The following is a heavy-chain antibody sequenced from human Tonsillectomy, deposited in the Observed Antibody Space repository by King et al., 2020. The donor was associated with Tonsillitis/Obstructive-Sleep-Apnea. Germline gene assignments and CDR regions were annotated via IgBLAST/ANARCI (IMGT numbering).Heavy chain of an antibody. Sequence: VQLVQSGAEVKKPGASVTVSCKASGYTFTGDYIHWVRQAPGQGLEWMGRINPNSGGTNYAQKFQGRVTMTRDTSITTAYMGLSGLRSDDAAVYYCARDNHYCTSTPCYANWFDSWGQGTLVTVSS. CDR2: INPNSGGT. V-gene: IGHV1-2*06. J-gene: IGHJ5*01. D-gene: IGHD2-2*01. CDR3: ARDNHYCTSTPCYANWFDS. CDR1: GYTFTGDY.